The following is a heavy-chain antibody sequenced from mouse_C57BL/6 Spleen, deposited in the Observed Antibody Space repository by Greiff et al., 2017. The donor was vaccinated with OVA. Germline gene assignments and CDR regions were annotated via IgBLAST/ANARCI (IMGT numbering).Heavy chain of an antibody. CDR3: ARGFYYDYSYFDY. J-gene: IGHJ2*01. D-gene: IGHD2-4*01. CDR2: IYPGSGST. Sequence: QVQLQQPGAELVKPGASVKMSCKASGYTFTSYWITWVKQRPGQGLEWIGDIYPGSGSTNYNEKFKSKATLTVDKSSSTSYMQLSSLTSEDSAVYYCARGFYYDYSYFDYWGQGTTLTVSS. V-gene: IGHV1-55*01. CDR1: GYTFTSYW.